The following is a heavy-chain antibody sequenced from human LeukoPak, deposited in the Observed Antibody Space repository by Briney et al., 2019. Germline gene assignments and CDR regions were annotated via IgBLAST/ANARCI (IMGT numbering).Heavy chain of an antibody. J-gene: IGHJ4*02. CDR2: IYTSGST. D-gene: IGHD6-19*01. CDR3: ARFTFGYSSGWNFDY. CDR1: GGSISSGSYY. V-gene: IGHV4-61*02. Sequence: SETLSLTCTVSGGSISSGSYYWSWIRQPAGKGLDWIGRIYTSGSTNYNPSLKSRVTISVDTSKNQFSLKLSSVTAADTAVYYCARFTFGYSSGWNFDYWGQGTLVTVSS.